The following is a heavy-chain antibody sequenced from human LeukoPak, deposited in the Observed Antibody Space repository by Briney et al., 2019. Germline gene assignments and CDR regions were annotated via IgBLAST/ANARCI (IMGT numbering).Heavy chain of an antibody. D-gene: IGHD3-22*01. CDR1: GFTFGSYA. Sequence: QPGGSLRLSCAASGFTFGSYAMSWVRQAPGKGLEWVSAISGSGGSTYYADSLKGRFTISRDNSKNTLYLQMNSLRAEDTAVYYCAKVPYYYDSSAYFWGQGTLVTVSS. J-gene: IGHJ4*02. CDR2: ISGSGGST. CDR3: AKVPYYYDSSAYF. V-gene: IGHV3-23*01.